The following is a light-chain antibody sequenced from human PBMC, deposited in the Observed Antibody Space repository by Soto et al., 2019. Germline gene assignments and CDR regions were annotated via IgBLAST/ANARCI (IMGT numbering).Light chain of an antibody. CDR3: QQLNTYPWT. CDR2: GAS. J-gene: IGKJ1*01. Sequence: IQLPQSPSSLSASVGDRVTITCRASQDINNYLAWYQQQPGKAPKVLIYGASTLQSGVPSRFSGSGSGTDFTLTISSLQPEDFATYYCQQLNTYPWTFGQGTKV. CDR1: QDINNY. V-gene: IGKV1-9*01.